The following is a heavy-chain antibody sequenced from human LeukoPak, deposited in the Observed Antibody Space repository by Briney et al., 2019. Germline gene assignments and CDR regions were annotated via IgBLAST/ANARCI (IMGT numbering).Heavy chain of an antibody. CDR2: IKSKTDGGTT. D-gene: IGHD3-22*01. CDR1: GFTFSSYA. CDR3: TTIHPNYYDSSGLDY. V-gene: IGHV3-15*01. J-gene: IGHJ4*02. Sequence: GGSLRLSCAASGFTFSSYAMSWVRQAPGRGLEWVGRIKSKTDGGTTDYAAPVKGRFTISRDDSKNTLYLQMNSLKTEDTAVYYCTTIHPNYYDSSGLDYWGQGTLVTVSS.